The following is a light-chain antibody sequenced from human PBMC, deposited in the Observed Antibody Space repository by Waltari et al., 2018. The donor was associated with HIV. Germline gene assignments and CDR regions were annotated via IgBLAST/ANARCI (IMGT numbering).Light chain of an antibody. CDR1: QSISSW. V-gene: IGKV1-5*03. Sequence: DIKMTQSPYTLSASVGDRVNITCRASQSISSWLDWYQQKPGKAPKLLIYKASSLESGVPSKFSGSGSGTEFTLTISSLQPDDFAAYYCQQYNSYPYTFGQGTKLEIK. J-gene: IGKJ2*01. CDR3: QQYNSYPYT. CDR2: KAS.